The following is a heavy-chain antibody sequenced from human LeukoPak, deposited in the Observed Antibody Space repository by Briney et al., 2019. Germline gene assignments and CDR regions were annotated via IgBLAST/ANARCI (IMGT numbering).Heavy chain of an antibody. CDR3: AREDHSNYNY. Sequence: PGGSLRLSCVASGFGFSGYGMHWIRQAPGRGLEWVANIKQDGGEKFYVDSVKGRFTISRDNARNSLYLQMNSLGAEDTAVYYCAREDHSNYNYWGQGTLVTVSS. CDR1: GFGFSGYG. V-gene: IGHV3-7*01. J-gene: IGHJ4*02. D-gene: IGHD4-11*01. CDR2: IKQDGGEK.